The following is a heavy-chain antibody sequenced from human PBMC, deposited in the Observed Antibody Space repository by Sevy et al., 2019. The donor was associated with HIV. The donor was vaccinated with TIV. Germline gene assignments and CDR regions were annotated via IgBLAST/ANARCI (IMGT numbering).Heavy chain of an antibody. J-gene: IGHJ4*02. CDR2: FDPEDAKT. CDR3: AITREYYSDSSGYFDY. CDR1: GYTLTEFS. D-gene: IGHD3-22*01. Sequence: ASVKVSCKISGYTLTEFSMHWVRQVPGKGLEWMGSFDPEDAKTIYAQKFQGRVTMTEDTSTDTAYMELRSLRSEDTAMYYCAITREYYSDSSGYFDYGGQGTLVTVSS. V-gene: IGHV1-24*01.